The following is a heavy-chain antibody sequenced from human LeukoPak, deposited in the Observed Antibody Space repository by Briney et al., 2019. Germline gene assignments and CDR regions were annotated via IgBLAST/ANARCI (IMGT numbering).Heavy chain of an antibody. V-gene: IGHV4-39*01. D-gene: IGHD6-6*01. Sequence: GSLRLSCAASGFTFSSYAMHWVRQPPGKGLEWIGSIYYSGNTYYNPSLKSRVTISVDTSKNQFSLKLSSVTAADTAVYYCARVEGLAARQIDYWGQGTPVTVSS. CDR1: GFTFSSYAMH. CDR2: IYYSGNT. J-gene: IGHJ4*02. CDR3: ARVEGLAARQIDY.